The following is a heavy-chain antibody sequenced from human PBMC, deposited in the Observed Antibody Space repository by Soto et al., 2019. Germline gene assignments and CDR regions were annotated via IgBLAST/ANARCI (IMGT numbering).Heavy chain of an antibody. Sequence: AASVKVSCKASGYSFIDYYIHWVRQAPGQGFEWMGRISPKSGGTSYAQKFEGRVTMTWDTSLNTAYMELSSLISDDTAVYYCARPPGYISDWYYFDLWGQGTLVTVSS. J-gene: IGHJ4*02. CDR2: ISPKSGGT. D-gene: IGHD3-9*01. CDR3: ARPPGYISDWYYFDL. CDR1: GYSFIDYY. V-gene: IGHV1-2*02.